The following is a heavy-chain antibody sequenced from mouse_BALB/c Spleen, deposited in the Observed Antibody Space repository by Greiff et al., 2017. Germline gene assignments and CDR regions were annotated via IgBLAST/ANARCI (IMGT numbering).Heavy chain of an antibody. CDR1: GYTFTSYT. CDR2: INPSSGYT. V-gene: IGHV1-4*02. J-gene: IGHJ3*01. D-gene: IGHD2-4*01. CDR3: ARDYDDDDGFAY. Sequence: VKLQESAAELARPGASVKLSCKASGYTFTSYTMHWVKQRPGQGLEWIGYINPSSGYTEYNQKFKDKTTLTADKSSSTAYMQLSSLTSEDSAVYYCARDYDDDDGFAYWGQGTLVTVAA.